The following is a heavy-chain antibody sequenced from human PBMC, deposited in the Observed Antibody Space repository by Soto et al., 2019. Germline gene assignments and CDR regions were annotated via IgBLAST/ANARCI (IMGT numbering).Heavy chain of an antibody. CDR1: GFTFNNYW. D-gene: IGHD3-16*01. J-gene: IGHJ4*02. CDR2: IKYDATST. V-gene: IGHV3-74*01. Sequence: EVEFVESGGGLCQPGGSLRLSCAASGFTFNNYWIHWVRQAPGKGLVWVSRIKYDATSTNYADSVKGRFSISRDNAKNTVYLQMSSLRGDDTAVYYCARGALGSYYFDYWGQGTLVTVSP. CDR3: ARGALGSYYFDY.